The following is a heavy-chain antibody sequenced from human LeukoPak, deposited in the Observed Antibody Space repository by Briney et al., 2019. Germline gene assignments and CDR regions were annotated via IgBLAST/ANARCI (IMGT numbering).Heavy chain of an antibody. D-gene: IGHD6-19*01. V-gene: IGHV4-59*02. CDR2: IYDMGST. Sequence: PSETLSLTCTVSGGSVYTYYWGWIRQPPGKGLETICYIYDMGSTNYSPSLKSRVSISIDTSKNQFSLRLDSVTAADTAVYYCARSPVKGGWYGALDFWGRGTMVTVSS. J-gene: IGHJ3*01. CDR1: GGSVYTYY. CDR3: ARSPVKGGWYGALDF.